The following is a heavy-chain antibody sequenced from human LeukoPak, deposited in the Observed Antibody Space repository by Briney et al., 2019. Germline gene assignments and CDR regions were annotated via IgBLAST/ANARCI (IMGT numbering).Heavy chain of an antibody. Sequence: GGSLRLSCAASGFTFSSYSMNWVRQAPGKGLEWVSHITTSGTAMFYADSVEGRFTISRDNAKNSLYLQMNSLRDEDTAVYYCASSGSYRFDYWGQGTLVTVSS. CDR1: GFTFSSYS. CDR3: ASSGSYRFDY. V-gene: IGHV3-48*02. J-gene: IGHJ4*02. CDR2: ITTSGTAM. D-gene: IGHD1-26*01.